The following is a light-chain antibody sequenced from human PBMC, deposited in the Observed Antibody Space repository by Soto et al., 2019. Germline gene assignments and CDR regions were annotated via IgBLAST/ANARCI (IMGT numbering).Light chain of an antibody. J-gene: IGKJ1*01. CDR2: DAS. CDR1: QCISSC. Sequence: DIQMTQSPSTLSASVGGRVTITCRASQCISSCLSWYQQKPGKAPKLLIYDASSLESGVPSRFSGSGSGTEFTLTISSLQPDDFATYYCQHYNSYSEAFGQGTKVDIK. V-gene: IGKV1-5*01. CDR3: QHYNSYSEA.